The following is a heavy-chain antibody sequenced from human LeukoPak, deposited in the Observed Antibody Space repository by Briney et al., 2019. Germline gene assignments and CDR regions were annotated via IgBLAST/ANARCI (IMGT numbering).Heavy chain of an antibody. CDR2: ISAYNGNT. D-gene: IGHD2-15*01. CDR1: GYTFTSYG. CDR3: AVSRYLLRRGFPCDY. V-gene: IGHV1-18*01. J-gene: IGHJ4*02. Sequence: ASVKVSCKASGYTFTSYGISWVRQAPGQGLEWMGCISAYNGNTNYAQKLQGRVTMTTDTSTSTAYMELRSLRSDDTAVYYCAVSRYLLRRGFPCDYWGQGTLVSVSS.